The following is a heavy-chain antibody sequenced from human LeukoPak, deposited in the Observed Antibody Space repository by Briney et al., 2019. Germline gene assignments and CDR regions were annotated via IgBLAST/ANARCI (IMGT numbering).Heavy chain of an antibody. J-gene: IGHJ4*02. D-gene: IGHD2-8*01. Sequence: GGSLRLSCAASGFTFSSYAMSWVRQAPGKGLEWGSAISGGGVSTYYADSVKGRFTISRDNSKNTLYLQMKSLRAEDTAVYYCAKDQDCSNGICYTGFDYWGQGTLVTVSS. CDR1: GFTFSSYA. CDR2: ISGGGVST. V-gene: IGHV3-23*01. CDR3: AKDQDCSNGICYTGFDY.